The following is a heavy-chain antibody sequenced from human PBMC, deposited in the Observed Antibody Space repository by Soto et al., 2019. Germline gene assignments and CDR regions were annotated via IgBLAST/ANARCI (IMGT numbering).Heavy chain of an antibody. Sequence: EVQLLESGGGLVQPGGSLRLSCAGSVFTFINYAMNWVRQAPGKGLEWVSSISGGGDATFFADSVRGRFTISRDNSKNTVTLQMNSLGVDDTAVYYCARKILGSTSRPNYWYFDLWGRGTLVTVSS. D-gene: IGHD2-2*01. J-gene: IGHJ2*01. CDR2: ISGGGDAT. V-gene: IGHV3-23*01. CDR1: VFTFINYA. CDR3: ARKILGSTSRPNYWYFDL.